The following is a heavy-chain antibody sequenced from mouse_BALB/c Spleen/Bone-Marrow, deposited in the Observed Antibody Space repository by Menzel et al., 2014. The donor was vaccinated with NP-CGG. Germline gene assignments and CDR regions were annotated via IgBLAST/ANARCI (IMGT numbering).Heavy chain of an antibody. J-gene: IGHJ2*01. CDR1: GFSLTSYG. Sequence: VQLVESGPGLVAPSQSLSITCTVSGFSLTSYGVHWVRQPPGKGLKWLGVIWAGGSTNYNSALMSRLSISKDNSKSQVFLKMNSLRTDDTAMYYCASNPYFDHWGQGTTLTVSS. CDR2: IWAGGST. D-gene: IGHD6-1*01. V-gene: IGHV2-9*02. CDR3: ASNPYFDH.